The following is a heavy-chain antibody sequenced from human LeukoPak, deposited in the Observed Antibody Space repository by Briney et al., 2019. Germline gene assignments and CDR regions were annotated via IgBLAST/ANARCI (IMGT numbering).Heavy chain of an antibody. Sequence: SETLSLTCAVYGGSFSGYYWSWIRQPPGKGLEWIGEINHSGSTNYNPSLKSRVTISVDTSKNQFSLKLSSVTAADTAVYYCARVPSGLASWFDPWGQGTLVTVSS. D-gene: IGHD5-12*01. CDR1: GGSFSGYY. CDR3: ARVPSGLASWFDP. V-gene: IGHV4-34*01. CDR2: INHSGST. J-gene: IGHJ5*02.